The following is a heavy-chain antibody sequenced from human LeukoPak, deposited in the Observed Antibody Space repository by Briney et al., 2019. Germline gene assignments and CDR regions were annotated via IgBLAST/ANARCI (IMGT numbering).Heavy chain of an antibody. D-gene: IGHD3-22*01. CDR2: INPNSGGT. V-gene: IGHV1-2*06. Sequence: ASVKVSCTASGYTFTSYGISWVRQAPGQGLEWMGRINPNSGGTKYAQKFQGRVTMTRDTSISTAYMELSRLRSDDTAVYYCARGGANYYDSTPQILFDYWGQGTLVTVSS. J-gene: IGHJ4*02. CDR3: ARGGANYYDSTPQILFDY. CDR1: GYTFTSYG.